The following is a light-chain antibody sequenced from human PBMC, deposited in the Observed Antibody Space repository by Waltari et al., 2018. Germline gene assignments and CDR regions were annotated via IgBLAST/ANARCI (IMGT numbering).Light chain of an antibody. CDR3: CSFADSSASWV. J-gene: IGLJ3*02. V-gene: IGLV2-23*02. CDR1: SSYVGTYDL. CDR2: DVN. Sequence: QSALTQPASVSGSPGQSLTISCTGTSSYVGTYDLVSCYQQHPGKAPKLMIHDVNKRPSGVSPRFSGSKSGNTASLTISGLQAEDEADYYCCSFADSSASWVFGGGTKLTVL.